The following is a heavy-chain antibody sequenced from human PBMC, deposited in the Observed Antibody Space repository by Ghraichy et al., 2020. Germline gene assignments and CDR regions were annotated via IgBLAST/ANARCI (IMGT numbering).Heavy chain of an antibody. V-gene: IGHV3-48*01. CDR3: ARVPGPKGSIFDY. CDR1: GFTFSTYS. J-gene: IGHJ4*02. Sequence: GGSLRLSCAASGFTFSTYSMSWVRQAPGKGLEWVSYISSSSGSTFYADSVKGRFTISRDNANNSLYLQMNSLRAEDTAMYYCARVPGPKGSIFDYWGQGTLVTVSS. CDR2: ISSSSGST.